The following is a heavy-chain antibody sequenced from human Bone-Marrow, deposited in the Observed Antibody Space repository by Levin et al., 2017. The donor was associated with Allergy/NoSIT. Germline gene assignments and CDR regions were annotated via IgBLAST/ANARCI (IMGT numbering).Heavy chain of an antibody. CDR3: AKARLTAAGSYAMDV. J-gene: IGHJ6*02. CDR1: GFTFNIYS. Sequence: GGSLRLSCAASGFTFNIYSMNWVRQAPGKGLEWVAVISGRGETTHFADSVKGRFTISRDNSRNPLYLPMNTLRVEDTAVYYCAKARLTAAGSYAMDVWGQGTTVTVSS. V-gene: IGHV3-23*01. D-gene: IGHD6-13*01. CDR2: ISGRGETT.